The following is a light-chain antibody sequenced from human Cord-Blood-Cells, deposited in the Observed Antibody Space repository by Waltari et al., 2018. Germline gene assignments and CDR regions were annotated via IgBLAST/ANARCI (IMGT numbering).Light chain of an antibody. V-gene: IGLV2-23*01. J-gene: IGLJ3*02. CDR3: CSYAGSSTLV. CDR2: EGS. Sequence: QSALTQPASVPGSPGQSITISCTGTSSDVGSYNLVSWYQQHPGKAPKLMIYEGSKRPSGVSNRFSGSKSGNTASLTISGLQAEYEADYYCCSYAGSSTLVFGGGTKLTVL. CDR1: SSDVGSYNL.